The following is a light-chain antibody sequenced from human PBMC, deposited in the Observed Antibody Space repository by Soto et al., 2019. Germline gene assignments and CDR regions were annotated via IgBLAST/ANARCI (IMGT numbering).Light chain of an antibody. CDR3: QQSLSTLLT. J-gene: IGKJ4*01. Sequence: DIQMIQSPSSLSASVGDRVTITCRASQSISGYLNWYQQKPGKAPKVLISGASTLHNGVPSRFSGRGSGTDFTLTISSLQPEDVATYYCQQSLSTLLTFGGGT. CDR1: QSISGY. CDR2: GAS. V-gene: IGKV1-39*01.